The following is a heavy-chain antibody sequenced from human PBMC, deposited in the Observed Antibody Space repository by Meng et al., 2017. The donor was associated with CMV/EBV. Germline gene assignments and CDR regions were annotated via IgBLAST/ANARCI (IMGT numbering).Heavy chain of an antibody. J-gene: IGHJ6*02. V-gene: IGHV3-74*01. CDR1: GFTFSSYW. CDR2: INSDGSST. CDR3: ARAPYCSSTSCYST. D-gene: IGHD2-2*01. Sequence: ETLSLTCAASGFTFSSYWMHWVRQAPGKGLVWVSRINSDGSSTSYADSVKGRFTISRDNAKNTLYLQMNSLRAEDTAVYYCARAPYCSSTSCYSTWGQGTTVTVSS.